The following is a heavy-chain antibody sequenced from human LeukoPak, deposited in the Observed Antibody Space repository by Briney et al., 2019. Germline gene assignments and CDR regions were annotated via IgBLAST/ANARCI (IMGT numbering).Heavy chain of an antibody. CDR1: GFTFSSYG. CDR3: ARGIAAAGGPDY. J-gene: IGHJ4*02. CDR2: IWYDGSNK. Sequence: GRSLRLSCAASGFTFSSYGMHWVRQAPGKGLEWVAVIWYDGSNKYYADSVKGRFTISRDNSKNTLYLQMNSLRAEDTAVYYCARGIAAAGGPDYWGQGTLVTVSS. V-gene: IGHV3-33*01. D-gene: IGHD6-25*01.